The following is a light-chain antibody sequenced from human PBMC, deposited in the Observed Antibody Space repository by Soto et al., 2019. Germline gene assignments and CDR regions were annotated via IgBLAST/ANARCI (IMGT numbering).Light chain of an antibody. CDR2: KAS. CDR3: QQYHSYPLT. V-gene: IGKV1-5*03. J-gene: IGKJ4*01. CDR1: QSISTW. Sequence: DIPMTQSPSTLSASVGDRVTITCRASQSISTWLAWYQQKPGKAPKLLIYKASSLESGVPSRFSGSGSGTEFTLTISSLQPDDFATYCCQQYHSYPLTFGGGTKVEIK.